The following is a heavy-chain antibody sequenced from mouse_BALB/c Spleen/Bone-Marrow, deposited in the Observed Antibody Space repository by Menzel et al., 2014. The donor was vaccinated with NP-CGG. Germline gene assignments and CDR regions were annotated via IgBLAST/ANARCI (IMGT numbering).Heavy chain of an antibody. J-gene: IGHJ4*01. CDR1: GFNIKDCY. D-gene: IGHD2-1*01. CDR3: NGNYYAMDY. V-gene: IGHV14-4*02. Sequence: EVKLVESGAELARSGASVKLSCTASGFNIKDCYMHWVKQRPEQGLEWIGWIDPENGDTEYAPKFQGKATMTADTSSNTAYLQLSSLTSEDTAVYYCNGNYYAMDYWGQGTSVTVSS. CDR2: IDPENGDT.